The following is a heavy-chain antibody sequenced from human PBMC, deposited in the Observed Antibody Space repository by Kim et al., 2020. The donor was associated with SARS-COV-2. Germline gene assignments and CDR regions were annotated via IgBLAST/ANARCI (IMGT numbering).Heavy chain of an antibody. D-gene: IGHD6-19*01. CDR2: ISAYNGNT. CDR1: GYTFTSYG. J-gene: IGHJ4*02. V-gene: IGHV1-18*04. CDR3: ARVSPPQWLKDWEFDY. Sequence: ASVKVSCKASGYTFTSYGISWVRQAPGQGLEWMGWISAYNGNTNYAQKLQGRVTMTTDTSTSTAYMELRSLRSDDTAVYYCARVSPPQWLKDWEFDYWGQGTLVTVSS.